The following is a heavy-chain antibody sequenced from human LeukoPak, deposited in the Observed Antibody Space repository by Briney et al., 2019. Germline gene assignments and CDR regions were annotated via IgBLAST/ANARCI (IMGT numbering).Heavy chain of an antibody. Sequence: PGGSLRLSCAASGFTFSSYGMSWVRQAPGKGLEWVSAISGSGGSTYYADSVKGRFTISRDNSKNTLCLQMNSLRAEDTAVYYCARAVTTHYYYYMDVWGKGTTVTISS. V-gene: IGHV3-23*01. CDR3: ARAVTTHYYYYMDV. J-gene: IGHJ6*03. D-gene: IGHD4-17*01. CDR2: ISGSGGST. CDR1: GFTFSSYG.